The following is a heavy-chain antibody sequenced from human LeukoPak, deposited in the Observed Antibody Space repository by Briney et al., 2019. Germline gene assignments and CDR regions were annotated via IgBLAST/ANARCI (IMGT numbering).Heavy chain of an antibody. D-gene: IGHD5-24*01. CDR2: ISSSSSYI. J-gene: IGHJ6*02. Sequence: GGSLRLSCAASGFTFSSYSMNWVRQAPGKGLEWVSSISSSSSYIYYADSVKGRFTISRDNAKNSLYLQMNSLRAEDTAVYYCARAEMATMGYYYYYGMDVWGQGTTVTVSS. CDR1: GFTFSSYS. CDR3: ARAEMATMGYYYYYGMDV. V-gene: IGHV3-21*01.